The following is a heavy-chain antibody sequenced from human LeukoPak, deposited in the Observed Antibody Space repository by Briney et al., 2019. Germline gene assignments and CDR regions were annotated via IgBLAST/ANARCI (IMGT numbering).Heavy chain of an antibody. V-gene: IGHV4-39*07. CDR2: ISSAGDA. CDR3: TRDGGQWLVDH. Sequence: SETLSLTCTVSGDPITTGGSFWGWIRQSPGKGLEYFATISSAGDAYYNPSLRSRVTISADTSKNQFSLKLTSVTAADTAVYYCTRDGGQWLVDHWGQGTLVTVSS. CDR1: GDPITTGGSF. J-gene: IGHJ4*02. D-gene: IGHD6-19*01.